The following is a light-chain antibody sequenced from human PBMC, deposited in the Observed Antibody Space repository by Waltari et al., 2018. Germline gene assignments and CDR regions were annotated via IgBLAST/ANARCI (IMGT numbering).Light chain of an antibody. Sequence: EIVLTQSPGTLSLSPGERATLSCRASQSIGIYLAWYQQKPGQAPRLLIYHASSRATGIPDRFSGSGSGTDFSLTISRLDPEDFAVYYCHKYESLPATFGQGTKVEIK. J-gene: IGKJ1*01. V-gene: IGKV3-20*01. CDR1: QSIGIY. CDR2: HAS. CDR3: HKYESLPAT.